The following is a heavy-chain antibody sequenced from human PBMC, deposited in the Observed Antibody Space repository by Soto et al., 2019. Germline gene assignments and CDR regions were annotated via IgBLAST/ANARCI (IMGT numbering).Heavy chain of an antibody. CDR2: IWYDGSNK. CDR3: ARDGCSGGSCQQNDYYYYYMDV. J-gene: IGHJ6*03. V-gene: IGHV3-33*01. D-gene: IGHD2-15*01. Sequence: GGSLRLSCAASGFTFSSYGMHWVRQAPGKGLEWVAVIWYDGSNKYYADSVKGRFTISRDNSKNTLYLQMNSLRAEDTAVYYCARDGCSGGSCQQNDYYYYYMDVWGKGTTVTVSS. CDR1: GFTFSSYG.